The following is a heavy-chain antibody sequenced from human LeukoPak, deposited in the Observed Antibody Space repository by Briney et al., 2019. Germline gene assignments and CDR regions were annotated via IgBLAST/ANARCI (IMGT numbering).Heavy chain of an antibody. CDR2: ISSGSSTV. CDR3: AKKYGTGSNYFDY. J-gene: IGHJ4*02. Sequence: GGSLRLSCVVSGFDFSSYWMSWVRQAPGKGLEWVSYISSGSSTVYYADSVKGRFTISRDNAKNSLYLQINSLRAEDTAVYYCAKKYGTGSNYFDYWGQGTLVTVSS. V-gene: IGHV3-48*04. CDR1: GFDFSSYW. D-gene: IGHD2-2*01.